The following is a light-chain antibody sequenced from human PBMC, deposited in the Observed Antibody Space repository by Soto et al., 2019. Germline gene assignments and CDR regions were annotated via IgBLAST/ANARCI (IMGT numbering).Light chain of an antibody. Sequence: EIVLTQSPATLSLSPGERATLSCRASQRVSSYLAWYQQKPGQAPSLLIYGASNRATGIPARFSGSGSGTDFTLTISSLEPADFAVYYCQQRSDWPITFGQGTRLEIK. CDR1: QRVSSY. CDR3: QQRSDWPIT. CDR2: GAS. V-gene: IGKV3-11*01. J-gene: IGKJ5*01.